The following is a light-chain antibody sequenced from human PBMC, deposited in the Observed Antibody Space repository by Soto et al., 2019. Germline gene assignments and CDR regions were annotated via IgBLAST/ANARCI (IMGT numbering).Light chain of an antibody. CDR2: DAS. J-gene: IGKJ2*01. Sequence: EIVLTQSPATLSLSPGERATLSCRASQSISSYLAWYQQKPGQAPRLLIYDASNRATGIPARFSGSGSGTDFTLNISSLEPEDFAVYYWQQRSHWPPYPFGQGTKLEIK. CDR1: QSISSY. CDR3: QQRSHWPPYP. V-gene: IGKV3-11*01.